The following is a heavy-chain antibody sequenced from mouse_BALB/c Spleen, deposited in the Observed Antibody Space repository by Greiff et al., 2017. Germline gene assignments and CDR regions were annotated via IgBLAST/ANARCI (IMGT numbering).Heavy chain of an antibody. D-gene: IGHD2-2*01. J-gene: IGHJ3*01. V-gene: IGHV1-63*02. CDR2: IYPGGGYT. CDR1: GYTFTNYW. Sequence: QVQLKQSGAELVRPGTSVKISCKASGYTFTNYWLGWVKQRPGHGLEWIGDIYPGGGYTNYNEKFKGKATLTADTSSSTAYMQLSSLTSEDSAVYFCARGGALSDYGYDWFAYWGQGTLVTVSA. CDR3: ARGGALSDYGYDWFAY.